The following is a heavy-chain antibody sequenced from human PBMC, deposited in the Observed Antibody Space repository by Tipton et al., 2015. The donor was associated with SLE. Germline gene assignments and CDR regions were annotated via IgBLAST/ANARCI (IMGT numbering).Heavy chain of an antibody. D-gene: IGHD1-7*01. CDR1: GGSISSSSYY. Sequence: TLSLTCTVSGGSISSSSYYWGWIRQPPGKGLGWIGSIYYSGSTYYNPSLKSRVTISVDTSKNQFSLKLSSVTAADTAVYYCARRGVTGTTGWFDPWGQGTLVTVSS. J-gene: IGHJ5*02. CDR2: IYYSGST. CDR3: ARRGVTGTTGWFDP. V-gene: IGHV4-39*01.